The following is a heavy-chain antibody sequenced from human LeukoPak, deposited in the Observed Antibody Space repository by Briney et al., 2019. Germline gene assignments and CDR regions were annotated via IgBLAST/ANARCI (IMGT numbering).Heavy chain of an antibody. CDR2: ISSSSSYI. J-gene: IGHJ6*02. Sequence: GGSLRLSCAASGFTFSSYSMNWVRQAPGKGLEWVSSISSSSSYIYYADSVKGRFTISRDNAKNSLYLQMNSLRAEDTAVYYCARDTRFWSGSDYGMDVWGQGTTVTVSS. CDR3: ARDTRFWSGSDYGMDV. V-gene: IGHV3-21*01. CDR1: GFTFSSYS. D-gene: IGHD3-3*01.